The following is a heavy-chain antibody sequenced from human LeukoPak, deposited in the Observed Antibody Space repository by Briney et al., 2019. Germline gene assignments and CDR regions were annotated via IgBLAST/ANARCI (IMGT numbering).Heavy chain of an antibody. J-gene: IGHJ6*03. Sequence: SETLSLTYTVSGGSISSYYWSWIRQPPGKGLEWIGYIYYSGSTNYNPSLKSRVTISVDTSKNQFSLKLSSVTAADTAVYYCARGLGATRGYYYYYYMDVWGKGTTVTVFS. CDR2: IYYSGST. CDR1: GGSISSYY. D-gene: IGHD1-26*01. V-gene: IGHV4-59*01. CDR3: ARGLGATRGYYYYYYMDV.